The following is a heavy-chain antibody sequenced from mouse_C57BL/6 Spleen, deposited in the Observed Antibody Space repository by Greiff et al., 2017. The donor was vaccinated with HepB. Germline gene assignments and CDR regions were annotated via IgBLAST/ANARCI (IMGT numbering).Heavy chain of an antibody. CDR3: ARHEDMDYYGSSFDY. CDR2: FYPGSGSI. D-gene: IGHD1-1*01. V-gene: IGHV1-62-2*01. Sequence: LVKPGASVKLSCKASGYTFTEYTIHWVKQRSGQGLEWIGWFYPGSGSIKYNEKFKDKATLTADKSSSTVYMELSRLTSEDSAVYFCARHEDMDYYGSSFDYWGQGTTLTVSS. CDR1: GYTFTEYT. J-gene: IGHJ2*01.